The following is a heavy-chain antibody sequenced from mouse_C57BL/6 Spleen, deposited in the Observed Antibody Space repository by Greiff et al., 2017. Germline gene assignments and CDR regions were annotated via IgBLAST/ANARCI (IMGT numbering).Heavy chain of an antibody. CDR1: GYTFTDYY. V-gene: IGHV1-26*01. Sequence: EVQLQQSGPELVKPGASVKISCKASGYTFTDYYMNWVKQSHGKSLEWIGDINPNNGGTSYNQKFKGKATLTVDKSSSTAYMEPRSLTSEDSAVYYCARRGGYYDYWGQGTTLTVSS. D-gene: IGHD2-3*01. CDR2: INPNNGGT. CDR3: ARRGGYYDY. J-gene: IGHJ2*01.